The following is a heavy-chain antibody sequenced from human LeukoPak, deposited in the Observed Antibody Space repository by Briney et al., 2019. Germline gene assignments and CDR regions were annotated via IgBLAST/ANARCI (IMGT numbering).Heavy chain of an antibody. V-gene: IGHV4-61*02. CDR2: IYTSGST. Sequence: NPSETLSLTCTVSGGSISSGSYYWSWIRQPAGKGLEWIGRIYTSGSTNYNPSLKSRVTISVDTSKNQFSLKLSSVTAADTAVYYCARGAPASSNSIDYWGQGTLVTVSS. J-gene: IGHJ4*02. D-gene: IGHD4-11*01. CDR1: GGSISSGSYY. CDR3: ARGAPASSNSIDY.